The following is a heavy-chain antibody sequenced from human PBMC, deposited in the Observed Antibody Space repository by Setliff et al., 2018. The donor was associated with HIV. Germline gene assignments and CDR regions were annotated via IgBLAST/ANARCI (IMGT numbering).Heavy chain of an antibody. Sequence: ASVKVSCKASGGSFSTYAISWVRQAPGQGLEWMGGISAYNGNTNYAQKLQGRVTMTTDTSTSTAYMELRSLRSDDTAVYYCARAGHRPRNYYYYYMDVWGKGTTVTVSS. J-gene: IGHJ6*03. CDR3: ARAGHRPRNYYYYYMDV. CDR1: GGSFSTYA. V-gene: IGHV1-18*01. CDR2: ISAYNGNT.